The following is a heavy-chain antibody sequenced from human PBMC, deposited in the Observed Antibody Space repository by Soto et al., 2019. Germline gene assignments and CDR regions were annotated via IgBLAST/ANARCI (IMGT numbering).Heavy chain of an antibody. CDR3: ATKDNGKYFFDS. CDR2: IHHTGYT. J-gene: IGHJ4*02. D-gene: IGHD1-26*01. CDR1: GSSISNDNW. Sequence: SETLSLTCGVSGSSISNDNWWVCIRQPPGKGLEWIGYIHHTGYTYSNPALKSRLTMSVDTSKNQFSLRLSSVTAVDTAVYYCATKDNGKYFFDSWGQGALVTVS. V-gene: IGHV4-28*01.